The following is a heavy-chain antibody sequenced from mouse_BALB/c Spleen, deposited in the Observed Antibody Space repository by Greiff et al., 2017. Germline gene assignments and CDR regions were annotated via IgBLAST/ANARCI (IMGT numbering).Heavy chain of an antibody. Sequence: EVKLMESGGGLVQPGGSRKLSCAASGFTFSDYGMAWVRQAPGKGPEWVAFISNLAYSIYYADTVTGRFTISRENAKNTLYLEMSSLRSEDTAMYYCARSPFLLLRGFDYWGQGTTLTVSS. CDR1: GFTFSDYG. V-gene: IGHV5-15*02. CDR2: ISNLAYSI. J-gene: IGHJ2*01. D-gene: IGHD1-1*01. CDR3: ARSPFLLLRGFDY.